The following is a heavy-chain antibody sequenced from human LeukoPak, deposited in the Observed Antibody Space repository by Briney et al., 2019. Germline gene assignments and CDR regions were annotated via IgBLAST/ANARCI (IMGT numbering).Heavy chain of an antibody. D-gene: IGHD1-26*01. J-gene: IGHJ4*02. CDR2: ISGSGGTT. CDR3: ARVGRWELLTGGLLDY. V-gene: IGHV3-23*01. Sequence: GGSLRLSCAASGFTFRNYAIKWVRQAPGKGLEWVAVISGSGGTTYYADSVKGRFTISRDNSKNTLYLQMNSLRAEDTAVYYCARVGRWELLTGGLLDYWGQGTLVTVSS. CDR1: GFTFRNYA.